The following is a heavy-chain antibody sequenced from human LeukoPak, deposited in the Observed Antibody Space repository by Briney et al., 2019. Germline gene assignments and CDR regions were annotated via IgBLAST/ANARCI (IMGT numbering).Heavy chain of an antibody. D-gene: IGHD2-15*01. CDR1: GFTVSSNY. CDR2: IYSGGST. J-gene: IGHJ6*02. Sequence: GGSLRLSCAASGFTVSSNYMSWVRQAPGKGLEWVSVIYSGGSTYYADSVKGRFTISRDNSKNTLYLQMNSLRAEDTAVYYCARDLSGGRNGDVWSQGTTVTVSS. V-gene: IGHV3-53*01. CDR3: ARDLSGGRNGDV.